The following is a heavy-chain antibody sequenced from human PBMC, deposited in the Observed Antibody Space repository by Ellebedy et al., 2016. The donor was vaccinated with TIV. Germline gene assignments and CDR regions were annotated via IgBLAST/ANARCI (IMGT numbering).Heavy chain of an antibody. V-gene: IGHV3-48*04. CDR1: DFIFKTYT. J-gene: IGHJ3*01. D-gene: IGHD2-2*01. Sequence: GESLKISXAASDFIFKTYTMNWVRQAPGKGLEWVSDISWNSGKRDYADSVRGRFTISRDNAWNSLYLQMSNLRAEDTAVYYCARAGNSSNVGAFDFWGQGTVVTVSS. CDR3: ARAGNSSNVGAFDF. CDR2: ISWNSGKR.